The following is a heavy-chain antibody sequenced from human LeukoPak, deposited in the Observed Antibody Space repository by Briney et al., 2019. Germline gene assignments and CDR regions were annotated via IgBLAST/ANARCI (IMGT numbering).Heavy chain of an antibody. D-gene: IGHD3-10*01. V-gene: IGHV4-39*01. Sequence: SETLSLTCIVSGGSMSSTDHFWGWIRQPPRKGLEWIGSFYYTGTIFYSPSLESRGTISIDTSKNQFSLKIRSVTAADTAVYYCARQGVVPNKAGWYFDLWGRGALVTVSS. J-gene: IGHJ2*01. CDR1: GGSMSSTDHF. CDR2: FYYTGTI. CDR3: ARQGVVPNKAGWYFDL.